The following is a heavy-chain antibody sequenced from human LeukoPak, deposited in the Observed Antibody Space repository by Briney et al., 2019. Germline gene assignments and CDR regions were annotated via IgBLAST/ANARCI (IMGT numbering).Heavy chain of an antibody. J-gene: IGHJ4*02. CDR3: ARLAAAGTSNY. D-gene: IGHD6-13*01. CDR1: GGSISSYY. V-gene: IGHV4-59*08. CDR2: IYYSGSS. Sequence: SETLSLTCTVSGGSISSYYWSWIRQPPGKGLEWIGYIYYSGSSNYNPSLKSRVTISVDTSKSQFSLKLSSVTAADTAVYYCARLAAAGTSNYWGQGTLSPSPQ.